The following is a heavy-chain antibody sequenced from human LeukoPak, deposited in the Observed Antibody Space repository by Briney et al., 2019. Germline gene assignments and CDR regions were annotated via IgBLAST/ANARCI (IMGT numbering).Heavy chain of an antibody. CDR3: ARVVAARRRFDY. D-gene: IGHD6-6*01. CDR1: GGSFSGYD. CDR2: INHSGST. V-gene: IGHV4-34*01. J-gene: IGHJ4*02. Sequence: PSETLSLTCAVYGGSFSGYDWSWIRQPPGKGLEWIGEINHSGSTNYNPSLKSRVTISVDTSKNQFSLKLSSVTAADTAVYYCARVVAARRRFDYWGQGTLVTVSS.